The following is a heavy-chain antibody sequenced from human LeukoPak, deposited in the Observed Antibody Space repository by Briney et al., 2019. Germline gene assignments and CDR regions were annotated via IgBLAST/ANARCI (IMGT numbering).Heavy chain of an antibody. CDR3: ARHLVGATYGGYMDV. V-gene: IGHV5-51*01. CDR1: GYSFTSYW. D-gene: IGHD1-26*01. J-gene: IGHJ6*03. Sequence: GESLKISCKGSGYSFTSYWIGWVRQMPGKGLEWMGIIYPGDSDTRYSPSFQGQVTISADKSISTAYLQWSSLKASDTAMYYRARHLVGATYGGYMDVWGKGTTVTVSS. CDR2: IYPGDSDT.